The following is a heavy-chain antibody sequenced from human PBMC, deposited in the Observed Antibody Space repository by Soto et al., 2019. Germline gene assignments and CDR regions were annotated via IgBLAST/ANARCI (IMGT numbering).Heavy chain of an antibody. V-gene: IGHV6-1*01. Sequence: LSLTCAISGDSVSSNSAAWNWIRQSPSRGLEWLGRTYYRSKWYNDYAVSVKSRITINPDTSKNHFSLQLNSVTPEDTAVYYCARGDYFDSSGVLGSFDYWGQGTLVTVSS. J-gene: IGHJ4*02. CDR2: TYYRSKWYN. CDR1: GDSVSSNSAA. D-gene: IGHD3-22*01. CDR3: ARGDYFDSSGVLGSFDY.